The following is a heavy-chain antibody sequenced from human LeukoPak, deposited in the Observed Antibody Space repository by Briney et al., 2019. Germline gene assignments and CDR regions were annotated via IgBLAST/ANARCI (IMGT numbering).Heavy chain of an antibody. D-gene: IGHD5-18*01. CDR1: GFTLGGHD. J-gene: IGHJ4*02. Sequence: GGSLRLSCTASGFTLGGHDMHWVRQTTGGGLEWVAAVSSVHHAFYADSVQGRFAVSRVDGKNSLYLPMNSLRAGDTAVYYCVREARGYHYTYFDYWGQGSLVTVSS. CDR2: VSSVHHA. CDR3: VREARGYHYTYFDY. V-gene: IGHV3-13*01.